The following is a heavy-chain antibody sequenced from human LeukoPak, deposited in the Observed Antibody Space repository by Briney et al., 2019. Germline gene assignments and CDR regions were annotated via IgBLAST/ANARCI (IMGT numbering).Heavy chain of an antibody. CDR1: GLTFSSYE. CDR3: ARAWGDSSGLGFDY. Sequence: QSGGSLRLSCAASGLTFSSYEMNWVRQAPGKGLEWVSYISISGSTIYYADSVKGRFTISRDNAKNSLYLQMNSLRAEDTAVYYCARAWGDSSGLGFDYWGQGTLVTVSS. J-gene: IGHJ4*02. V-gene: IGHV3-48*03. D-gene: IGHD3-22*01. CDR2: ISISGSTI.